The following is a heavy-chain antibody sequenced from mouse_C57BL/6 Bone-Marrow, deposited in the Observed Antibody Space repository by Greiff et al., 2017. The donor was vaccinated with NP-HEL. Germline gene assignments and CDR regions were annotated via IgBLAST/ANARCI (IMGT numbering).Heavy chain of an antibody. CDR3: ARDRDYGSGYGWYFDV. V-gene: IGHV3-6*01. CDR2: ISYDGSN. Sequence: EVQLVESGPGLVKPSQSLSLTCSVTGYSITSGYYWNWIRQFPGNKLEWMGYISYDGSNNYNPSLKNRISITRDTSKNQFFLKLNSVTTEDTATYYCARDRDYGSGYGWYFDVWGTGTTVTVSS. CDR1: GYSITSGYY. D-gene: IGHD1-1*01. J-gene: IGHJ1*03.